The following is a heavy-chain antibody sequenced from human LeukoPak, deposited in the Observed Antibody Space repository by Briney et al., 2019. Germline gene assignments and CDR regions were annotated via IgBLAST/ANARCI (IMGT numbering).Heavy chain of an antibody. D-gene: IGHD2-2*01. CDR2: ISWNSGSI. V-gene: IGHV3-9*01. CDR1: GFTFDDYA. CDR3: ATLRTSWG. J-gene: IGHJ4*02. Sequence: GGSLRLSCAASGFTFDDYAMHWVRQAPGKGLEWVSGISWNSGSIGYADSVKGRFTISRGNAKNSLYLQMNSLRAEDTALYYCATLRTSWGWGQGTLVTVSS.